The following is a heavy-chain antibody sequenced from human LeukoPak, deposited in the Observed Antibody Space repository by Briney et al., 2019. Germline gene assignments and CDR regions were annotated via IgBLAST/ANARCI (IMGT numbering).Heavy chain of an antibody. D-gene: IGHD1-1*01. CDR1: GYTFTGYY. Sequence: ASVKVSCKASGYTFTGYYMHWVRQAPGQGLEWMGWINPNSGGTNYAQKFQGRVTMTRDTSISTAYMELSRLRSDDTAVYYCVRFVGYRLRRAFDIWGQGTMVTVSS. V-gene: IGHV1-2*02. CDR2: INPNSGGT. CDR3: VRFVGYRLRRAFDI. J-gene: IGHJ3*02.